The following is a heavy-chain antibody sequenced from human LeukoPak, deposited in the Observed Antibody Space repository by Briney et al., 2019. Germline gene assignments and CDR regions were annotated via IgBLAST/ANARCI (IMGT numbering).Heavy chain of an antibody. Sequence: PGGSLRLSCAASGFTVSSNYMSWVRQAPGKGLEWVSVIYSGGSTYYADSVKGRFTISRDNSKNTLYLQMNSLRAEDTAVYYCANPWGETETIDAFDIWGQGTMVIVSS. J-gene: IGHJ3*02. CDR3: ANPWGETETIDAFDI. D-gene: IGHD3-16*01. CDR1: GFTVSSNY. V-gene: IGHV3-53*01. CDR2: IYSGGST.